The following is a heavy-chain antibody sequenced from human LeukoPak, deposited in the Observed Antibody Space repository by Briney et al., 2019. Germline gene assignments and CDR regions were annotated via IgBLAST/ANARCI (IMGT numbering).Heavy chain of an antibody. CDR1: GYTFTRYG. Sequence: ASVKVSCKASGYTFTRYGISWVRQAPGQGLEWMGWISASNGNTNYAQKVQGRVTMTTDTSTTTAYMELRSLRSEDTAVYYCASKPRGESRPFDYWGQGTLVTVSS. D-gene: IGHD3-16*01. V-gene: IGHV1-18*04. CDR3: ASKPRGESRPFDY. J-gene: IGHJ4*02. CDR2: ISASNGNT.